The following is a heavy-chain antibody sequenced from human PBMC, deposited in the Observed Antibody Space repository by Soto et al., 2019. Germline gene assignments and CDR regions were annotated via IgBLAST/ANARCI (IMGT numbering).Heavy chain of an antibody. CDR3: TRGQWELRTGFDY. V-gene: IGHV3-49*04. CDR1: GFTFGDYA. Sequence: SGGSLRLSCTASGFTFGDYAMSWVRQAPGRGPEWVGFIRSKAYGGTTEYAASVKGRFTISRDDSKSIAYLQMNSLKTEDTAVYYCTRGQWELRTGFDYWGQGTLVTVSS. J-gene: IGHJ4*02. D-gene: IGHD1-26*01. CDR2: IRSKAYGGTT.